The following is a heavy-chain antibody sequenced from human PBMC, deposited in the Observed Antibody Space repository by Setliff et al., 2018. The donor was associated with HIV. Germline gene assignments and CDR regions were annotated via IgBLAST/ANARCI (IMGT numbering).Heavy chain of an antibody. Sequence: GESLKISCKGYGYSFTNYWIGWVRQVPGKGLEWMGIIYPGDSDTRYSPSFQGQVTISADKSISTAYLQWSSLKASDTAMYYCARLSGLYYYDTSGYYYGHYFDYWGQGTLVTVSS. CDR3: ARLSGLYYYDTSGYYYGHYFDY. J-gene: IGHJ4*02. V-gene: IGHV5-51*01. D-gene: IGHD3-22*01. CDR1: GYSFTNYW. CDR2: IYPGDSDT.